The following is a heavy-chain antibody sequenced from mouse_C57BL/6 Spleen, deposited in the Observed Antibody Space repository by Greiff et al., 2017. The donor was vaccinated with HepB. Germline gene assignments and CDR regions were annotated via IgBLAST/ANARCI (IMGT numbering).Heavy chain of an antibody. CDR1: GYTFTSYW. J-gene: IGHJ4*01. Sequence: QVQLQQSGAELVKPGASVKLSCKASGYTFTSYWMHWVKQRPGQGLEWIGMIHPNSGSTNYNEKFKSKATLTVDKSSSTAYMQLSSLTSEDSAVYYCARDGSSYSYAMDYWGQGTSVTVSS. V-gene: IGHV1-64*01. CDR2: IHPNSGST. D-gene: IGHD1-1*01. CDR3: ARDGSSYSYAMDY.